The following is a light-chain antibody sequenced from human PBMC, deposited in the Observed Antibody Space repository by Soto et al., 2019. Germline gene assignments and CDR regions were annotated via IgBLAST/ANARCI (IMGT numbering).Light chain of an antibody. J-gene: IGKJ2*01. V-gene: IGKV3-15*01. Sequence: EIVMTQSPATLSVSPGDRATLSCRASESVSSDLVWYQQKPGQSPRLLIYGASTRATGIPARFSGSGSGTEFTLTISSLQSEDFAVYYCQHYNDLPPYTFGQGTQLEI. CDR3: QHYNDLPPYT. CDR1: ESVSSD. CDR2: GAS.